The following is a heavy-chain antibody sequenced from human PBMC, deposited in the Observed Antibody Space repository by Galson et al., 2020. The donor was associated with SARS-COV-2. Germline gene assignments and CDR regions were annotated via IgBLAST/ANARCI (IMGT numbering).Heavy chain of an antibody. Sequence: SQTLSLTCTVPGGSISSSSYYWGWIRQPPGKGLEWIGSIYYSGSTYYNPSLKSRVTISVDTSKNQFSLKLSSVTAADTAVYYCARHGGGYDILTGSISYWYFDLWGRGTLVTVSS. CDR1: GGSISSSSYY. J-gene: IGHJ2*01. V-gene: IGHV4-39*01. D-gene: IGHD3-9*01. CDR3: ARHGGGYDILTGSISYWYFDL. CDR2: IYYSGST.